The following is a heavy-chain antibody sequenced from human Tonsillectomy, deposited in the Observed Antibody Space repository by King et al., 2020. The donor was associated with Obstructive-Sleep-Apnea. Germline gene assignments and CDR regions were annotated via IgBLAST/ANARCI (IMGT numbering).Heavy chain of an antibody. J-gene: IGHJ4*02. Sequence: LQLQESGPGLVKPSETLSLSCTVSGASISSSNSYWGWIRQPPGKGLEWIGGIFNSGSTYYNPSLKSRVIISVDTSKNQFSLKLSSVTAADTAVYYCARGYRIQLWPDYWGQGTLVTVSS. CDR1: GASISSSNSY. D-gene: IGHD5-18*01. V-gene: IGHV4-39*07. CDR2: IFNSGST. CDR3: ARGYRIQLWPDY.